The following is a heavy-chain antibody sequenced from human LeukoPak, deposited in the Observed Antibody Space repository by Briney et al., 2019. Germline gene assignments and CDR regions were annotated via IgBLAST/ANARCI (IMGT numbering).Heavy chain of an antibody. J-gene: IGHJ4*02. CDR3: AGEYCSGGSCRQGFDY. CDR2: INPNSGDT. CDR1: GYTXTDYY. D-gene: IGHD2-15*01. Sequence: ASVTLSCKASGYTXTDYYMHGVRQAPGQGLEWMGCINPNSGDTNHAQNFQGRVTLTRDTSISTAYMELSSLRSDDSAVYYCAGEYCSGGSCRQGFDYWGQGTLVTVSS. V-gene: IGHV1-2*02.